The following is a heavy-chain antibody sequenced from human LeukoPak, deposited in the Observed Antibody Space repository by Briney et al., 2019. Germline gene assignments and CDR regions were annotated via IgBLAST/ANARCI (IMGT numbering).Heavy chain of an antibody. CDR1: GFTFSSYG. Sequence: GGSLRLSCAASGFTFSSYGMHWVRQAPGKGLEWVAVISYDGSNKYYADSVKGRFTISRDNSKNTLYLQMNSLRAEDTAVYYCAKEGTITGTTDYWGQGTLVTVSS. J-gene: IGHJ4*02. D-gene: IGHD1-7*01. CDR3: AKEGTITGTTDY. CDR2: ISYDGSNK. V-gene: IGHV3-30*18.